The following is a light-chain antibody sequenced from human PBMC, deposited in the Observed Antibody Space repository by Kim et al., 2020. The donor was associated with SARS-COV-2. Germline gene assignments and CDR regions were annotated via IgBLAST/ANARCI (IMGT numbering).Light chain of an antibody. J-gene: IGLJ3*02. CDR1: TSDIGRFDF. CDR2: AVN. Sequence: QSALTQPASVSASAGQSVTISCTGGTSDIGRFDFVSWYQQHPGKAPKLLIFAVNNRPSGVSSRFSGSKSGYTASLTISGLQADDEADYYCNSYSSTNSFFVFGGGTRLTVL. V-gene: IGLV2-14*03. CDR3: NSYSSTNSFFV.